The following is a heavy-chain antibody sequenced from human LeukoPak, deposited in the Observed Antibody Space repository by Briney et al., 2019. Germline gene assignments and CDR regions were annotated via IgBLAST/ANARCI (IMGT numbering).Heavy chain of an antibody. D-gene: IGHD2-2*01. CDR3: AKGGYRGSSTSPDY. CDR1: GFTFSSYG. CDR2: IWYDGSNK. Sequence: QPGRSLRLSCAASGFTFSSYGMHWVRQAPGKGLEWVAVIWYDGSNKYYADSVKGRFTISRDNSKNTLYLQMNSLRAEDTAVYYCAKGGYRGSSTSPDYWGQGTLVTVSS. V-gene: IGHV3-33*06. J-gene: IGHJ4*02.